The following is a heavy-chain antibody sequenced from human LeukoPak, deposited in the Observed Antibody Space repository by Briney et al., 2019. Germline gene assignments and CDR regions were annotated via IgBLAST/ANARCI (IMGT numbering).Heavy chain of an antibody. CDR3: ARERNLGIAVAGTIFDY. J-gene: IGHJ4*02. Sequence: GGSLRLSCAASGFTFSSYGMHWVRQAPGKGLEWVSVIYSGGSTYYADSVKGRFTISRDNSKNTVYLQMNSLRAEDTAVYYCARERNLGIAVAGTIFDYWGQGTLVTVSS. V-gene: IGHV3-66*01. D-gene: IGHD6-19*01. CDR2: IYSGGST. CDR1: GFTFSSYG.